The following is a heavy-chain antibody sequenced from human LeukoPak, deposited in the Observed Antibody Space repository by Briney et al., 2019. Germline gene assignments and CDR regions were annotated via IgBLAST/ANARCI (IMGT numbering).Heavy chain of an antibody. CDR3: ARSQREVGYCSSTSCYGSVYYYYYMDV. D-gene: IGHD2-2*03. CDR2: INPNSGGT. V-gene: IGHV1-2*02. CDR1: GYTFTGYY. J-gene: IGHJ6*03. Sequence: ASVKVSCKASGYTFTGYYMHWVRQAPGQGLEWMGWINPNSGGTNYAQKFQGRVTMTRDTSISTAYMELSRLRSDDTAVYYCARSQREVGYCSSTSCYGSVYYYYYMDVWGKGTTVTVSS.